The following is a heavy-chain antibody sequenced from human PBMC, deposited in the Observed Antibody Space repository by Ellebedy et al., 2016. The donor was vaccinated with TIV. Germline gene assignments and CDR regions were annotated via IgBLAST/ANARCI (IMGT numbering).Heavy chain of an antibody. CDR2: AHYIGNT. CDR1: GDSLTLYH. Sequence: SETLSLTXTVSGDSLTLYHWSWVRQSPGKGLEWIGYAHYIGNTHYNPSLKSRVSMSVDKSKNQFSLHLSSVTTADTAVYYCARGSSSYSSFDTWGQGTLVTVSS. V-gene: IGHV4-59*13. D-gene: IGHD4-11*01. CDR3: ARGSSSYSSFDT. J-gene: IGHJ5*02.